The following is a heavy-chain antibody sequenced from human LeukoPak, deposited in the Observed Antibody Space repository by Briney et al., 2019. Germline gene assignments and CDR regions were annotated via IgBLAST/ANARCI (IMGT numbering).Heavy chain of an antibody. CDR2: ITSSSSYT. J-gene: IGHJ4*02. D-gene: IGHD4-23*01. CDR3: ARGHGGNVDF. V-gene: IGHV3-11*05. CDR1: GFTFSDYY. Sequence: PGGSLRPSCAASGFTFSDYYMTWIRQAPGKGLEWVSYITSSSSYTNYADSVKGRFTISRDNAKNSLYLQMSSLRAEDTAVYYCARGHGGNVDFWGQGSLVTVSS.